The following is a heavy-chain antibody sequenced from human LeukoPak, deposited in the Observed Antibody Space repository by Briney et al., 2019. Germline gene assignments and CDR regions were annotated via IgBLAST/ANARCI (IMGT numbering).Heavy chain of an antibody. D-gene: IGHD5/OR15-5a*01. V-gene: IGHV4-59*01. CDR3: ARDKGLPQAFDF. CDR1: GGTISSFS. CDR2: ISYSGTT. Sequence: SETLSLTCTVSGGTISSFSWSWIRQPPGKGLEYIGYISYSGTTSYNPSLKSRVTISVDTSKNQFSLKLTSVTAADTAVYYGARDKGLPQAFDFWGQGTMVTVSS. J-gene: IGHJ3*01.